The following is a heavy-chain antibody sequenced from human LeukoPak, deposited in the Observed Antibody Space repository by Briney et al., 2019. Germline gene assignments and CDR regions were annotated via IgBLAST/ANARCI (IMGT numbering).Heavy chain of an antibody. D-gene: IGHD2-21*02. J-gene: IGHJ4*02. CDR1: GFTFSSYA. V-gene: IGHV3-23*01. Sequence: GGSLRLSCAVSGFTFSSYAMSWVRQAPGKGLEWVSAISGSGGSTYYADSVKGRFTISRDNSKNTLYLQMNSLRAEDTAVYYCARETADCGGDCYDYWGQGTLVTVSS. CDR2: ISGSGGST. CDR3: ARETADCGGDCYDY.